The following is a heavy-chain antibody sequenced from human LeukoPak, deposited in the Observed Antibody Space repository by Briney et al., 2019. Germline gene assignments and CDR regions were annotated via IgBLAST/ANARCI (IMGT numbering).Heavy chain of an antibody. CDR2: FDPEDGET. CDR3: ATGGADTEELRFDY. V-gene: IGHV1-24*01. CDR1: GYTLTELS. D-gene: IGHD5-18*01. J-gene: IGHJ4*02. Sequence: EASVKVSCTVSGYTLTELSMHWVRQAPGKGLEWMGGFDPEDGETIYAQKFQGRVTMTEDTSTDTAYMELSSLRSEDTAVYYCATGGADTEELRFDYWGQGTLVTVSS.